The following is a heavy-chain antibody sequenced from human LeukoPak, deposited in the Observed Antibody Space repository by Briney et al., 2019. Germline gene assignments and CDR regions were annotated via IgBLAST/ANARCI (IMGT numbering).Heavy chain of an antibody. J-gene: IGHJ4*02. CDR2: INPSGGTT. Sequence: ASVKVSCKASGYTFITYYMHWVRQAPGQGREWMGVINPSGGTTSYAQKFQARVTMTRDTSTSTVYMELSSLRSEDTAVYYCARGTGLGGDYVSNWGQGTLVTVSS. CDR3: ARGTGLGGDYVSN. V-gene: IGHV1-46*01. D-gene: IGHD4-17*01. CDR1: GYTFITYY.